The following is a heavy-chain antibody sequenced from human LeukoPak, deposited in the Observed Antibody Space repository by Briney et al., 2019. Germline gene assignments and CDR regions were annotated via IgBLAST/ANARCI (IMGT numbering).Heavy chain of an antibody. D-gene: IGHD3-10*01. J-gene: IGHJ4*02. CDR1: GFTFDDYA. CDR3: AKDYYYGSGSTVLGYYFDY. Sequence: PGGSLRLSCAASGFTFDDYAMHWVRQAPGKGLEWVSGISWNSGSIGYADSVKGRFTISRDNAKNSLYLQMNSLGAEDTALYYCAKDYYYGSGSTVLGYYFDYWGQGTLVTVSS. V-gene: IGHV3-9*01. CDR2: ISWNSGSI.